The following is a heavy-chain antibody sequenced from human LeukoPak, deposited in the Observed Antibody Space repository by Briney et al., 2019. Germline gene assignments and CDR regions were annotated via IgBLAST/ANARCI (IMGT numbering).Heavy chain of an antibody. D-gene: IGHD2-2*01. CDR1: GGTFSSYA. CDR3: ASCSSTSCRPYHYYYGMDV. J-gene: IGHJ6*04. Sequence: ASVKVSCKASGGTFSSYAVSWVGQAHGQGLEWMGGIIPIFGTANYAQKFRGRVTITADKSTSTAYMELSSLRSEDTAVYYCASCSSTSCRPYHYYYGMDVWGKGTTVTVSS. V-gene: IGHV1-69*06. CDR2: IIPIFGTA.